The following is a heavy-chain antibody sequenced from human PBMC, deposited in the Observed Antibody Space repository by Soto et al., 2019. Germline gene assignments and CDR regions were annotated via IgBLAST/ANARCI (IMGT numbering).Heavy chain of an antibody. D-gene: IGHD2-15*01. CDR3: ATMVTSATGLSYFDT. CDR2: VYYSGNTEYSGGT. Sequence: PSETLSLTCTVSGGSISRYYWNWIRQPPGKGLEWIGYVYYSGNTEYSGGTNYDPSLKSRVTISVDSSKNQFSLNLNSVTAADTAVYYCATMVTSATGLSYFDTLCQGTLLTISS. V-gene: IGHV4-59*08. J-gene: IGHJ4*02. CDR1: GGSISRYY.